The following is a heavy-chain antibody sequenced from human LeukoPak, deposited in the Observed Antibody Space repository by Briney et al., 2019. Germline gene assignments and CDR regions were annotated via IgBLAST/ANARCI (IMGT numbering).Heavy chain of an antibody. CDR2: FDPEDGET. V-gene: IGHV1-24*01. Sequence: ASVKVSCKVSGYTLTELSMHWVRQAPGKGLEWMGGFDPEDGETIYAQKFQGRVTMTEDTSTDTAYMELSSLGSEDTAVYYCATSPLLHYYDSSGQFDYWGQGTLVTVSS. J-gene: IGHJ4*02. CDR3: ATSPLLHYYDSSGQFDY. D-gene: IGHD3-22*01. CDR1: GYTLTELS.